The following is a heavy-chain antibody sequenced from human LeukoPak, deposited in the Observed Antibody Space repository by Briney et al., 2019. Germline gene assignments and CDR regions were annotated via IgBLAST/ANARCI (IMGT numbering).Heavy chain of an antibody. CDR1: GGSISSYY. CDR3: AREFGGAGKVLDY. D-gene: IGHD3-16*01. Sequence: SETLSPTCTVSGGSISSYYWSWIRQPPGKGLEWIGYIYYSGSTNYNPSLKSRVTISVDTSKNQFSLKLSSVTAADTAVYYCAREFGGAGKVLDYWGQGTLVTVSS. V-gene: IGHV4-59*01. CDR2: IYYSGST. J-gene: IGHJ4*02.